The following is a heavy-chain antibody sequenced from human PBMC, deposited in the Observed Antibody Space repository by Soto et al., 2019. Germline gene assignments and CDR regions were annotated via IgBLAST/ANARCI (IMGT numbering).Heavy chain of an antibody. CDR1: GGTFSSYA. V-gene: IGHV1-69*06. CDR3: ARADDYSNYVSWFDP. CDR2: IIPIFGTA. J-gene: IGHJ5*02. D-gene: IGHD4-4*01. Sequence: QVQLVQSGAAVKKPGSSVKVSCTASGGTFSSYAISWVRQSSGQGLEWMGGIIPIFGTANYAQKFQGGVTITADKSTRKAYMELSSLRSDDTAVYYCARADDYSNYVSWFDPWGQGTLVTVSS.